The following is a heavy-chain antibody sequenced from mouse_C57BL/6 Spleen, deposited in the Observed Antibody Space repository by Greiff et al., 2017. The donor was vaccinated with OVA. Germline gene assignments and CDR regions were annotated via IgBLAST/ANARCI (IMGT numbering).Heavy chain of an antibody. CDR2: INPNHGGT. V-gene: IGHV1-18*01. CDR1: GYTFTDYN. CDR3: ASSSYYSGSSRYFDV. J-gene: IGHJ1*01. D-gene: IGHD1-1*01. Sequence: EVQLQQSGPELVKPGASVKIPCKASGYTFTDYNMDWVKQSHGKSLEWIGDINPNHGGTIYNQKFKGKATLTVDTSSSTAYMELRSLTSEDTAVYYCASSSYYSGSSRYFDVWGPGTTVTVSS.